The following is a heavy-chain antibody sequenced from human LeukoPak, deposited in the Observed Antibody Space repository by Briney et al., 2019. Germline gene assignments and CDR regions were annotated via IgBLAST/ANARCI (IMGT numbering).Heavy chain of an antibody. J-gene: IGHJ4*02. D-gene: IGHD3-3*01. Sequence: PSETLSLTCAVYGGSFSGYYWSWIRQPPGKGLEWIGEINHSGSTNYNPSLKSRVTISVDTSKNQFSLKLSSVTAADTAVYYCARGSERITIFGVVIGARTTFDYWGQGTLVTVSS. V-gene: IGHV4-34*01. CDR2: INHSGST. CDR3: ARGSERITIFGVVIGARTTFDY. CDR1: GGSFSGYY.